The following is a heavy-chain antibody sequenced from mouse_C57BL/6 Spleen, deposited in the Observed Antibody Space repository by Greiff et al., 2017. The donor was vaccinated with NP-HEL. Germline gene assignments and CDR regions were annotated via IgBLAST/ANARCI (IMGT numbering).Heavy chain of an antibody. CDR2: INPNNGGT. V-gene: IGHV1-22*01. CDR3: ARSNWDWFAY. J-gene: IGHJ3*01. Sequence: VQLKESGPELVKPGASVKMSCKASGYTFTDYNMHWVKQSHGKSLEWIGYINPNNGGTSYNQKFKGKATLTVNKSSSTAYMELRSLTSEDSAVYYCARSNWDWFAYWGQGTLVTVSA. CDR1: GYTFTDYN. D-gene: IGHD4-1*02.